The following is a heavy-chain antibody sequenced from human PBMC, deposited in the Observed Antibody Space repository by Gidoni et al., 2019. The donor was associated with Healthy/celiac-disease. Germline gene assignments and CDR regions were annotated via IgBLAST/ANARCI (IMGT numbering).Heavy chain of an antibody. V-gene: IGHV4-34*01. CDR2: INHSGST. D-gene: IGHD1-1*01. CDR3: ARVEELERGAFDI. Sequence: QVQLQQWGAGLLKPSETLSLTCAVYGGSFSGYYWSWIRQPPGKGLEWIGEINHSGSTNYNPSLKSRVTISVDTSKNQFSLKLSSVTAADTAVYYCARVEELERGAFDIWGQGTMVTVSS. CDR1: GGSFSGYY. J-gene: IGHJ3*02.